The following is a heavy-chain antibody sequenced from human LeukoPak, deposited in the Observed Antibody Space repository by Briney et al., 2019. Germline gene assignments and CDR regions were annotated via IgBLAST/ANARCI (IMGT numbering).Heavy chain of an antibody. V-gene: IGHV3-9*01. CDR2: ISWNSGSI. CDR1: GFTFDDYA. Sequence: PGGSLRLSCAASGFTFDDYAMHWVRQAPGKGLEWVSGISWNSGSIGYADSVKGRFTISRDNAKNSLYLQMNSLRAEDTALYYCAKDAKSYVDTAMFDYWGQGTLVTVSS. CDR3: AKDAKSYVDTAMFDY. J-gene: IGHJ4*02. D-gene: IGHD5-18*01.